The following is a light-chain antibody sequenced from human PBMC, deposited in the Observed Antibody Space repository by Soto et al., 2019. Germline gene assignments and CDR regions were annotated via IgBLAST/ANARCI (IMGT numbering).Light chain of an antibody. CDR2: EVN. CDR1: SSDVGGYNY. V-gene: IGLV2-8*01. CDR3: SSYAGRNNLGVV. Sequence: QSVLTQPPSASGSPGQSVTISCTGTSSDVGGYNYVSWYQQHPGKAPKLMIYEVNKRPSGVPDRFSGSKSGNTASLTVSGLQAEDEADYYCSSYAGRNNLGVVFGGGTKLTVL. J-gene: IGLJ2*01.